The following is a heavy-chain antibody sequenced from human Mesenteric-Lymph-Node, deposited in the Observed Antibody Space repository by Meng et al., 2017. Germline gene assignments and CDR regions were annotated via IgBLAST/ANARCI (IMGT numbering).Heavy chain of an antibody. Sequence: QVQLQESGPGLVKPSQTLSLTCAVSGGSIRTSNWWGWIRQPPGRGLEWNGNIYNSGSTYYNPSLKSRITISVDTSKNQFSLKLSSVTAADTAVYYCARRRGGSGRDCWGQGTLVTVSS. D-gene: IGHD3-10*01. CDR1: GGSIRTSNW. CDR3: ARRRGGSGRDC. J-gene: IGHJ4*02. V-gene: IGHV4-28*02. CDR2: IYNSGST.